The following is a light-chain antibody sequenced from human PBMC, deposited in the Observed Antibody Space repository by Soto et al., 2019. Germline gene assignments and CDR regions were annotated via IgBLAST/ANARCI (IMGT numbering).Light chain of an antibody. CDR2: SAS. Sequence: EIVLTQSPGTLSLSPVERATLYFRASQSVSSSYLAWYQQKPGQAPRLLIYSASRRATGFPGRFSGSGSGTDFTLTISSLQSEDLAVYYCQQYNNWPWKCGQGTKGDIK. V-gene: IGKV3-20*01. CDR1: QSVSSSY. CDR3: QQYNNWPWK. J-gene: IGKJ1*01.